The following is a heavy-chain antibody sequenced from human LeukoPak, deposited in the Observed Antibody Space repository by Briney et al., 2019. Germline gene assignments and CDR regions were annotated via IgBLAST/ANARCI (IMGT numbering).Heavy chain of an antibody. CDR2: IYYSGST. CDR1: GGSISSGGYY. CDR3: ARYRGYNSGLEKYYFDY. V-gene: IGHV4-31*03. D-gene: IGHD5-18*01. Sequence: SQTLSLTCTVSGGSISSGGYYWSWIRQHPGKGLEWIGYIYYSGSTYYNPSLKSRVTISVDTSKNQFSLKLSSVTAADTAVYYCARYRGYNSGLEKYYFDYWGQGTLVTVSS. J-gene: IGHJ4*02.